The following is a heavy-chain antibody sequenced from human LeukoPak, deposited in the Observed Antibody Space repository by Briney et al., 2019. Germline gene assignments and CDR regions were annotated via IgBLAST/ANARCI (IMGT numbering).Heavy chain of an antibody. CDR2: IIPIFGTA. V-gene: IGHV1-69*06. D-gene: IGHD6-19*01. Sequence: GASVKVSCKASGGTFSSYAISWVRQAPGQGLEWMGGIIPIFGTANYAQKFQGRVTITADKSTSTAYMELSSLRSEDTAVYYCARDDHSNFHGLAGWAANWFDPWGQGTLVTVSS. CDR1: GGTFSSYA. J-gene: IGHJ5*02. CDR3: ARDDHSNFHGLAGWAANWFDP.